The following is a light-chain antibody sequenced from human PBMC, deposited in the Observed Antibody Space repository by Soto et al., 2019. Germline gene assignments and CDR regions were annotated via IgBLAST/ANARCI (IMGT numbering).Light chain of an antibody. Sequence: QSALTQPASVSGSPGQSITIPCTGTSSDIGAYEFVSWYQQHPGRAPKLMIYEVTHRPSGVSNRFAGSKSGNTASLTISGLQAEDEADYYCSSYTNTNTWVFGGGTKLTVL. J-gene: IGLJ3*02. CDR1: SSDIGAYEF. CDR2: EVT. V-gene: IGLV2-14*01. CDR3: SSYTNTNTWV.